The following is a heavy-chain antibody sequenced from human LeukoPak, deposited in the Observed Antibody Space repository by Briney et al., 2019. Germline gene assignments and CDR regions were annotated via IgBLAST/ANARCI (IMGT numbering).Heavy chain of an antibody. D-gene: IGHD3-22*01. CDR3: ARPPYYYDSSGYQGDY. Sequence: PGGSLRLSCAASGFTFSSYAMSWVRQAPGKGLEWVSAISGSGGSTYYADSVKGRFTISRDNSKNTLYLQMNSLRAEDTAVYYCARPPYYYDSSGYQGDYWGQGTLVTVSS. CDR2: ISGSGGST. J-gene: IGHJ4*02. V-gene: IGHV3-23*01. CDR1: GFTFSSYA.